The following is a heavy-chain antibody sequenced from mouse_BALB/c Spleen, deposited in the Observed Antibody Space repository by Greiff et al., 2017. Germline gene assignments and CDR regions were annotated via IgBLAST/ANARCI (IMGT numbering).Heavy chain of an antibody. CDR2: IWAGGST. J-gene: IGHJ3*01. Sequence: QVQLQQSGPGLVAPSQSLSITCTVSGFSLTSYGVHWVRQPPGKGLEWLGVIWAGGSTNYNSALMSILSISKDNSKIQVFLKMNSLQTDDTAMYYCAIGPEFACFAYWGQGTLVTVSA. V-gene: IGHV2-9*02. CDR3: AIGPEFACFAY. CDR1: GFSLTSYG.